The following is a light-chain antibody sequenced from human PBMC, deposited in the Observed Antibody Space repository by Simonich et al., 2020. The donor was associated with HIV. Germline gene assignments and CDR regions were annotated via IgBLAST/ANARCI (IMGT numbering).Light chain of an antibody. Sequence: DIVMTQSPLSLPVTPGEPASISCRSSQSLLHRNGYNYLDWYLQKPGQSPQLLIYLGSNRASGVPDRLSGSGSGTDFTLKISRVEAEDVGVYYCMQALQTPSITFGQGTRLEIK. J-gene: IGKJ5*01. CDR2: LGS. CDR1: QSLLHRNGYNY. CDR3: MQALQTPSIT. V-gene: IGKV2-28*01.